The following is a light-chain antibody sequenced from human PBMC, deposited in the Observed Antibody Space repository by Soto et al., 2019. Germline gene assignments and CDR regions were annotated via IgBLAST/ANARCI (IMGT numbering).Light chain of an antibody. J-gene: IGKJ4*01. Sequence: DIQMTQSPSSLSASAGDRVTITCRASENIQKNLNWYQQKPGKAPNLLIFSASTLQRGVPSRFRGSVSGTTFTLTISSLQPEDLATYFCQQSDSFPLTFGGGTKVEIK. CDR2: SAS. CDR1: ENIQKN. V-gene: IGKV1-39*01. CDR3: QQSDSFPLT.